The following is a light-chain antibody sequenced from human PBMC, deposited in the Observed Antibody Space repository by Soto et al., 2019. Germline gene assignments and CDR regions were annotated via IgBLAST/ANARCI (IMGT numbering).Light chain of an antibody. V-gene: IGLV2-11*01. CDR2: NVS. CDR1: SGNVGGYNY. Sequence: QSALTQPRSVSGSPGQSVTISCTGTSGNVGGYNYVSWYQQHPGKAPKLLISNVSKRPSGVPDRFSGSKSSNTASLTVSGLQAEDEADYYCSSYAGSSNVFGTGTKVTVL. CDR3: SSYAGSSNV. J-gene: IGLJ1*01.